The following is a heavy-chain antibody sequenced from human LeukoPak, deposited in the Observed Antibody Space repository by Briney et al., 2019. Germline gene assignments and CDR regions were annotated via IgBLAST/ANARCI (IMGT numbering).Heavy chain of an antibody. D-gene: IGHD3-22*01. V-gene: IGHV4-4*07. J-gene: IGHJ6*03. CDR1: GGPIYSYY. Sequence: SETLSLTCTVSGGPIYSYYWSWIRQPAGKGLEWIGRLYPSVSTNYNPSLKSRVTMSVDTSKNQFALKLSAVTAADTAVYYCARLKFHDSIGYSPGHYMDVWGKGTTVTVSS. CDR2: LYPSVST. CDR3: ARLKFHDSIGYSPGHYMDV.